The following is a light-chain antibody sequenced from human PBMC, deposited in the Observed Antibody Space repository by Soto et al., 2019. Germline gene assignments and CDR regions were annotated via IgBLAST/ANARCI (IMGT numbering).Light chain of an antibody. CDR3: QQYSNWPPIT. V-gene: IGKV3-11*01. CDR1: QSVNSY. Sequence: EIVLTQSPDTLSLSPGDRATLSCRASQSVNSYLAWYQQKPGQAPRLLIYDGSNRATGIPARFSGSGSGTDFTLTISSLEPEDFAVYYCQQYSNWPPITFGQGTRLEIK. J-gene: IGKJ5*01. CDR2: DGS.